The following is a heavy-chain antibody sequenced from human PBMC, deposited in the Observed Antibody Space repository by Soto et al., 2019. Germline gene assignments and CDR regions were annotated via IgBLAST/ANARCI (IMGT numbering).Heavy chain of an antibody. Sequence: SETLSLTCTVSGYSISSGYYWGWIRQPPGKGLEWIGSIYHSGSTYYNPSLKSRDTISVDTSKNQFSLKLSAVTAADTAVYYCARVEGSNWNDFDYWGQGTLVTVSS. D-gene: IGHD1-20*01. J-gene: IGHJ4*02. V-gene: IGHV4-38-2*02. CDR1: GYSISSGYY. CDR3: ARVEGSNWNDFDY. CDR2: IYHSGST.